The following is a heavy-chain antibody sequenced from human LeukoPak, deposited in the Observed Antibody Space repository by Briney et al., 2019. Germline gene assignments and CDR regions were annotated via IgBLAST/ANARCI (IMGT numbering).Heavy chain of an antibody. V-gene: IGHV3-33*01. J-gene: IGHJ6*02. CDR2: IWYDGGNK. CDR3: ARDLFTYYYGSGSYNGVDV. CDR1: GFTFSGYG. D-gene: IGHD3-10*01. Sequence: GGSLRLSCAASGFTFSGYGMHWVRQAPGKGLEWVAVIWYDGGNKYYADPVKGRFTISRDNSKNMLYLQMNSLRAEDTAVYYCARDLFTYYYGSGSYNGVDVWGQGTTVTVSS.